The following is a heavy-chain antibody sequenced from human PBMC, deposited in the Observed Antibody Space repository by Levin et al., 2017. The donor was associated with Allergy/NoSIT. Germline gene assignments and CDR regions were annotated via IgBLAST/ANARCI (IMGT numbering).Heavy chain of an antibody. CDR3: AKDIGGSVYGGKEYYFDY. Sequence: GGSLRLSCAASGFTFDDYAMHWVRQAPGKGLEWVSGISWNSGSIGYADSVKGRFTISRDNAKNSLYLQMNSLRAEDTALYYCAKDIGGSVYGGKEYYFDYWGQGTLVTVSS. CDR1: GFTFDDYA. CDR2: ISWNSGSI. D-gene: IGHD4-23*01. J-gene: IGHJ4*02. V-gene: IGHV3-9*01.